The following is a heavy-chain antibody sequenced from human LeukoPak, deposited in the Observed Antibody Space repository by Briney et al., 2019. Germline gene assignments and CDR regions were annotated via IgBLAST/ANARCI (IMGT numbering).Heavy chain of an antibody. Sequence: ASVKVSCKASGYTFTNYDISWVRQAPGQGLEWMGCISAYNSKTNYAQKLQGRVTMATDTSTSTAYMELRSLRSEDTAVYYCARLWGYYYDSSAILRDYWGQGTLVTVSS. CDR1: GYTFTNYD. V-gene: IGHV1-18*01. CDR2: ISAYNSKT. D-gene: IGHD3-22*01. CDR3: ARLWGYYYDSSAILRDY. J-gene: IGHJ4*02.